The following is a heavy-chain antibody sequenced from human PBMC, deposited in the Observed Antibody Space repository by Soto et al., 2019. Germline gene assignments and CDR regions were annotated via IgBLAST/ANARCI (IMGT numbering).Heavy chain of an antibody. CDR3: LGYYGSGSIIDY. J-gene: IGHJ4*02. Sequence: EVQLVESGGGLVKPGGSLRLSCAASGFTFGNAWMNWVRQAPGKGLEWVGRIKSKTDGGTTDYAAPVKGRFTISRDDSKNTLYLQMNSLKTEDTAVYYCLGYYGSGSIIDYWGQGSLVPVSS. CDR2: IKSKTDGGTT. CDR1: GFTFGNAW. D-gene: IGHD3-10*01. V-gene: IGHV3-15*07.